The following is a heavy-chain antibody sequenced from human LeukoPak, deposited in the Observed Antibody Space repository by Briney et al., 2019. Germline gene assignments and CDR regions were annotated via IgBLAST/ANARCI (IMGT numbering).Heavy chain of an antibody. J-gene: IGHJ6*03. D-gene: IGHD6-6*01. CDR3: ARDREALAARPWLRDYYYYMDV. V-gene: IGHV3-7*01. CDR2: IKQDGSEK. CDR1: GFTFSSYW. Sequence: GGSLRLSCAASGFTFSSYWMSWVRQAPGKGLEWVANIKQDGSEKYYVDSVKGRFTISRDNAKNSLYLQMNSLRAEDTAVYYCARDREALAARPWLRDYYYYMDVWGKGTTVTVSS.